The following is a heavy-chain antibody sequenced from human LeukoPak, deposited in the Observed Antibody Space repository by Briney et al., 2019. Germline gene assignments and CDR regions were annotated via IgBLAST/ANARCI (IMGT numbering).Heavy chain of an antibody. V-gene: IGHV3-33*01. J-gene: IGHJ4*02. CDR2: IWYDGSNK. Sequence: GGSLRLSCAASGFTFSSYGMHWVRQAPGKGLEWVAVIWYDGSNKYYADSVKGRFTISRDNSKNTLYLQMNSLRAEDTAVYYCARVSIVATITVDYWGQGTLVTVSS. CDR3: ARVSIVATITVDY. D-gene: IGHD5-12*01. CDR1: GFTFSSYG.